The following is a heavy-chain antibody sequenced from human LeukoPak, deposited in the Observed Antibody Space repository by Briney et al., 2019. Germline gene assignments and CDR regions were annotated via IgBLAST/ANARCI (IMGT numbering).Heavy chain of an antibody. J-gene: IGHJ6*02. CDR1: GFTFSSYG. V-gene: IGHV3-30*18. CDR2: ISYDGSNK. Sequence: GGSLRLSCAASGFTFSSYGMHWVRQAPGKGLEWVAVISYDGSNKYYADSVKGRFTISRDNSKNTLYLQMNSLRAEDTAVYYCAKVTELLVYYYGMDVWGQGTTVTVSS. CDR3: AKVTELLVYYYGMDV. D-gene: IGHD2-15*01.